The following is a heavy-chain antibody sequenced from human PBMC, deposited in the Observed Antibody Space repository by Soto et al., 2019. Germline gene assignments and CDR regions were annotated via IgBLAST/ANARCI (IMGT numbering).Heavy chain of an antibody. V-gene: IGHV1-18*01. CDR3: ARRGSGSSNYYYYGMDV. Sequence: ASVKVSCKASGYTFTSYGISWVRQAPGQRLEWMGWISAYNGNTNYAQKLQGRVTMTTDTSTSTAYMELRSLRSDDTAVYYCARRGSGSSNYYYYGMDVWGQGTTVTVSS. D-gene: IGHD3-10*01. CDR2: ISAYNGNT. CDR1: GYTFTSYG. J-gene: IGHJ6*02.